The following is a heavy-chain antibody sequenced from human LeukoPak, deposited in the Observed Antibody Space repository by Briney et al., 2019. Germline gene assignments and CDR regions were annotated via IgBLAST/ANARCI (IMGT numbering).Heavy chain of an antibody. CDR2: IAYDGSDK. Sequence: PGGSLRLSCAASGFTFSSYAMHWVRQAPGKGLEWVALIAYDGSDKYYADSVKGRLTISRDNSKNTLYLQMNSLRAEDTAVYYCARSTGGSYPSFDYWGQGTLVTVSS. V-gene: IGHV3-30*04. CDR3: ARSTGGSYPSFDY. J-gene: IGHJ4*02. D-gene: IGHD1-26*01. CDR1: GFTFSSYA.